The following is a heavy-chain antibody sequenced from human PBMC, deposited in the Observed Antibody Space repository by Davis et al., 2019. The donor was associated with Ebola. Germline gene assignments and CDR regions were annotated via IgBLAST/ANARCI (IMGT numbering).Heavy chain of an antibody. CDR2: ISSSSSYI. D-gene: IGHD3-3*01. CDR1: GFTFSSYS. Sequence: GESLKISCAASGFTFSSYSMNWVRQAPGKGLEWVSSISSSSSYIYYADSVKGRFTISRDNAKNSLYLQMNSLRAEDTAVYYCARDWAYDFWSGYLCYWGQGTLVTVSS. J-gene: IGHJ4*02. CDR3: ARDWAYDFWSGYLCY. V-gene: IGHV3-21*01.